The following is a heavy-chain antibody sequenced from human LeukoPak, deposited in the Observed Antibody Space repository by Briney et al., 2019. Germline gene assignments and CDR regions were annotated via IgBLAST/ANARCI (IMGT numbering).Heavy chain of an antibody. CDR1: GYTLTELS. D-gene: IGHD1-26*01. Sequence: ASVKVSCKVSGYTLTELSMHWVRQAPGKGLEWMGGFDPEDGETIYAQKFQGRVTMTEDTSTDTAYMELSSLRSEGTAVYYCATGWVRGASLGATLDYWDQGTLVTVSS. J-gene: IGHJ4*02. CDR2: FDPEDGET. CDR3: ATGWVRGASLGATLDY. V-gene: IGHV1-24*01.